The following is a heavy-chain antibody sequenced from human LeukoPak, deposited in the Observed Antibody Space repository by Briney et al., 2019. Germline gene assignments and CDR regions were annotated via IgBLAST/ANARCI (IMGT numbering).Heavy chain of an antibody. D-gene: IGHD6-19*01. CDR2: INHSGST. J-gene: IGHJ4*02. Sequence: SETLSLTCAVYGGSFSGYYWSWIRQPPGKGLEWIGEINHSGSTNYNPSLKSRVTISVDTSKDQFSLKLSSVTAADTAVYYCARARQDSSGWYDYWGQGTLVTVSS. CDR3: ARARQDSSGWYDY. V-gene: IGHV4-34*01. CDR1: GGSFSGYY.